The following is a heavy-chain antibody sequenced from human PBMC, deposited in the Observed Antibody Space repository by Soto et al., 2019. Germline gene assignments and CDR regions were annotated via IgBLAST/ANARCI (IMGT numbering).Heavy chain of an antibody. V-gene: IGHV3-21*01. CDR2: ISSSSSYI. CDR1: GFTFSSYS. J-gene: IGHJ3*02. CDR3: ARDLANKLLRVAFDI. D-gene: IGHD2-15*01. Sequence: PGGSLRLSCAASGFTFSSYSMNWVRQAPGKGLEWVSSISSSSSYIYYADSVKGRFTISRDNAKNSLYLQMNSLRAEDTAVYYCARDLANKLLRVAFDIWGQGTMVTVSS.